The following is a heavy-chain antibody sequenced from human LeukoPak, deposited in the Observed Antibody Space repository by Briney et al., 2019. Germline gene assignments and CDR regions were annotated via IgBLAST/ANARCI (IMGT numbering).Heavy chain of an antibody. D-gene: IGHD3-16*01. J-gene: IGHJ3*01. CDR3: ARDDYGVFDAFDV. CDR1: GGSISSHY. CDR2: IYNSGST. V-gene: IGHV4-59*08. Sequence: PSETLSLTCTVSGGSISSHYWSWIRQPPGKGLEWIGYIYNSGSTNYNPSLKSRVTISLDTSKNQFSLHLTSVTAADTAVYFCARDDYGVFDAFDVWGQGTVVTVPS.